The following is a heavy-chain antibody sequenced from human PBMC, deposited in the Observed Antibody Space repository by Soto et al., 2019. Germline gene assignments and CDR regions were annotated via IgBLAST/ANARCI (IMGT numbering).Heavy chain of an antibody. CDR2: LSYDGFKK. D-gene: IGHD2-21*02. CDR1: GFSFSNYG. V-gene: IGHV3-30*03. J-gene: IGHJ4*02. CDR3: AHIGSDSDFDS. Sequence: QVQLVESGGGVVQPGTSRRLSCAASGFSFSNYGMHWVRQAPGKGLEWVALLSYDGFKKYYASSVQSRFTISRDNSKSTLYLQMNTLRPEDTAVYFCAHIGSDSDFDSWGQGTLVTVSS.